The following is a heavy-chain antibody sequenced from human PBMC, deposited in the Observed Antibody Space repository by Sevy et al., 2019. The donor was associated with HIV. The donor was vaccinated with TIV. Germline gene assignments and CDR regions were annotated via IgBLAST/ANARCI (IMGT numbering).Heavy chain of an antibody. V-gene: IGHV4-59*01. CDR2: IYFTGNT. CDR3: ARGSTTRPRVLDY. D-gene: IGHD1-1*01. CDR1: GGSISSYF. J-gene: IGHJ4*02. Sequence: SETLSLTCSVSGGSISSYFWTWVRQSPGKGLEWIGNIYFTGNTDYSPSLKSRVTLSLDTSKSQFSLTLKAVTAADTAIYSCARGSTTRPRVLDYWGQGTLVTVSS.